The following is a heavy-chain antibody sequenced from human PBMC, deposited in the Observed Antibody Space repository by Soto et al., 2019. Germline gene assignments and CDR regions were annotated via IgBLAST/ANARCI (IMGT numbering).Heavy chain of an antibody. Sequence: PGGSLRLSCAASGFTFSSYSMNWVRQAPGKGLEWASSISSSSSYIYYADSVKGRFTISRDNAKNSLYLQMNSLRAEDTAVYYCARVYDSSGFSDYWGQGTLVTVSS. CDR2: ISSSSSYI. J-gene: IGHJ4*02. CDR3: ARVYDSSGFSDY. V-gene: IGHV3-21*01. D-gene: IGHD3-22*01. CDR1: GFTFSSYS.